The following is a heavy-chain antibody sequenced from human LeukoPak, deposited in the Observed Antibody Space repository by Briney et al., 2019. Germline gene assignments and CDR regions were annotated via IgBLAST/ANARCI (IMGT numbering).Heavy chain of an antibody. J-gene: IGHJ1*01. Sequence: GGSLRLSCAASGFTFSSYAMSWVRQAPGKGLEWVSAISGSGGSTYYADSVKGRLSISRDNSKNTLYLQMKSLRADDTAVYYCATGSSDWYKDFQHWGQGTLVTVSS. V-gene: IGHV3-23*01. CDR2: ISGSGGST. D-gene: IGHD6-19*01. CDR3: ATGSSDWYKDFQH. CDR1: GFTFSSYA.